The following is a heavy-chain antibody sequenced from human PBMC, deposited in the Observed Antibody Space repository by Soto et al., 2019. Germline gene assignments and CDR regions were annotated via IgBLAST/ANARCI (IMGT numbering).Heavy chain of an antibody. Sequence: SETLSLTCSVSGDSISNYYWTWIRQPPGQGLEWIGYIYYSGSTNYSPSLKSRVTISVDTSKNQFSLKLSSVTAADTAVYYCARLKDLWFGELLSPNWFDPWGQGTLVTVSS. CDR3: ARLKDLWFGELLSPNWFDP. CDR1: GDSISNYY. D-gene: IGHD3-10*01. CDR2: IYYSGST. V-gene: IGHV4-59*08. J-gene: IGHJ5*02.